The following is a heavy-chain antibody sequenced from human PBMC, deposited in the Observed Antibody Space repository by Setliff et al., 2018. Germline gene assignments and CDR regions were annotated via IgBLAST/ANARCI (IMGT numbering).Heavy chain of an antibody. CDR2: INPNSGGT. D-gene: IGHD2-21*02. V-gene: IGHV1-2*06. CDR3: VRAGLTAISNGLDY. J-gene: IGHJ4*02. Sequence: ASVKVSCKASGYIFTGYYMHWVRQAPGQGLEWMGRINPNSGGTNYAQKFQGGVTMTRDTSVTTAYMELSRLRSDDTAVYYCVRAGLTAISNGLDYWGQGTLVTVSS. CDR1: GYIFTGYY.